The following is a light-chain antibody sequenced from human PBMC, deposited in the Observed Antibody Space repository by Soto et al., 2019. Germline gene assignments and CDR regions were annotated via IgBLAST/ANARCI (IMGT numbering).Light chain of an antibody. Sequence: DIQMTQSPSTLSASVGDRVTIPCRASESISSWLAWYQQKPGKAPKLLIYKASILQSGVPSRFSGSGSGTEFTLTISSLQPDDFATYYCQQDNSFSLTFGGGTKVEIK. CDR1: ESISSW. CDR2: KAS. V-gene: IGKV1-5*03. J-gene: IGKJ4*01. CDR3: QQDNSFSLT.